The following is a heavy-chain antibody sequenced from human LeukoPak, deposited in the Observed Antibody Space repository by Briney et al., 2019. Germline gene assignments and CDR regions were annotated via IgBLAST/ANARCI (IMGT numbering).Heavy chain of an antibody. Sequence: PGGSLRLSCAAPGFTFSNYWMSWVRQAPGKGLEWVANIKLDGSDKYYVDSVKGRFTISRDNAKNSLYLQMNSLRAEDTAVYYCAKAVAENWFDPWGQGTLVTVSS. J-gene: IGHJ5*02. D-gene: IGHD6-19*01. CDR2: IKLDGSDK. CDR1: GFTFSNYW. V-gene: IGHV3-7*01. CDR3: AKAVAENWFDP.